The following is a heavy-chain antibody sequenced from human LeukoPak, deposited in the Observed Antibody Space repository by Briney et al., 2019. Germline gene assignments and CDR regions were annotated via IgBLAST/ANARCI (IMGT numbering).Heavy chain of an antibody. CDR1: GYTFTGYY. J-gene: IGHJ5*02. CDR2: LYPNSGGT. D-gene: IGHD2-15*01. V-gene: IGHV1-2*02. CDR3: ARSLRSGGSDPLQNWFDP. Sequence: ASVKVSCKASGYTFTGYYMHWARQAPGQGLEWMGWLYPNSGGTNYAQKFQGRVTMTRDTSISTAYMELSRLRSDDTAVYYCARSLRSGGSDPLQNWFDPWGQGTLVTVSS.